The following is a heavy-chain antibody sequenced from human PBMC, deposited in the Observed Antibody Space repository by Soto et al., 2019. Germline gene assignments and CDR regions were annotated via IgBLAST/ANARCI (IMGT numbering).Heavy chain of an antibody. Sequence: SETLSLTCTVSGGSISSSSYYWGWIRQPPGKGLEWIGSIYYSGSTYYNPSLKSRVTISVDTSKNQFSLKLSSVTAADTAVYYCVRCFKYSSGWTVRHNWLASWGQGTLVTVSS. CDR1: GGSISSSSYY. V-gene: IGHV4-39*01. D-gene: IGHD6-19*01. CDR3: VRCFKYSSGWTVRHNWLAS. CDR2: IYYSGST. J-gene: IGHJ5*01.